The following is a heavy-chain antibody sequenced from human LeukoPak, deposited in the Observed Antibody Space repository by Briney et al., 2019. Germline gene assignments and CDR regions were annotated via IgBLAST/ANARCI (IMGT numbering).Heavy chain of an antibody. Sequence: GGSLRLSCAASGFTFSNYAMHWVRQAPGKGLEWVSTIDGPTFRTHYADSVMGRFTISRDNAKNSLYLQMNSLRAEDTAVYYCARGRLDYGDYLNWFDPWGQGTLVTVSS. CDR3: ARGRLDYGDYLNWFDP. CDR1: GFTFSNYA. D-gene: IGHD4-17*01. J-gene: IGHJ5*02. V-gene: IGHV3-23*01. CDR2: IDGPTFRT.